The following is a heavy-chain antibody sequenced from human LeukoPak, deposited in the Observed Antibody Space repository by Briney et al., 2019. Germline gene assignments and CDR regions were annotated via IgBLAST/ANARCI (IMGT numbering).Heavy chain of an antibody. D-gene: IGHD5-12*01. CDR2: IIGSSGDT. V-gene: IGHV3-23*01. Sequence: SGGSLRLSCAASGFRFGNFAMSWVRQAPGKGLEWVSLIIGSSGDTFYADSVKGRFTISRDISKNRLYLQMNSLRAEDTALYYCAKGAYDYIEMGYFDDWGQGTLVTVSS. CDR3: AKGAYDYIEMGYFDD. CDR1: GFRFGNFA. J-gene: IGHJ4*02.